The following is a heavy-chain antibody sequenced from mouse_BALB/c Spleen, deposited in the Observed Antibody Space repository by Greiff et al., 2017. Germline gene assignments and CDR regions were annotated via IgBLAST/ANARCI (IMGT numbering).Heavy chain of an antibody. V-gene: IGHV1-80*01. D-gene: IGHD2-14*01. CDR3: AREGVRWNAMDY. CDR2: IYPGDGDT. Sequence: QVQLQQSGAELVRPGSSVKISCKASGYAFSSYWMNWVKQRPGQGLELIGQIYPGDGDTNYNGKFKGKATLTADKSSSTAYMQLSSLTSEDSAVYFCAREGVRWNAMDYWGQGTSVTVSS. J-gene: IGHJ4*01. CDR1: GYAFSSYW.